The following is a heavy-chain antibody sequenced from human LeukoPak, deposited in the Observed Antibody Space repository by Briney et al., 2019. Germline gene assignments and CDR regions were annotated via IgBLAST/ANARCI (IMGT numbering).Heavy chain of an antibody. V-gene: IGHV3-23*01. J-gene: IGHJ5*02. CDR2: TSGSGGRI. CDR3: ARDLGQYYDTSDNWFDP. CDR1: GFTFSSHA. D-gene: IGHD3-22*01. Sequence: PGGSLRLSCAASGFTFSSHAMSWVRQAPGKGLEWVSATSGSGGRIYHADSVRGRFTISRDNSKNTLYLQMNSLRAEDTAVYYCARDLGQYYDTSDNWFDPWGQGTLVTVSS.